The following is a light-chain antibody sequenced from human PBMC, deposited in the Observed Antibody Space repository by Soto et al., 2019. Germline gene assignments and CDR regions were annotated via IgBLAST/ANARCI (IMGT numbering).Light chain of an antibody. CDR2: AAS. J-gene: IGKJ1*01. CDR1: EDIYNY. V-gene: IGKV1-27*01. Sequence: DIQMTQSPSSLSASVGDRVTITCRASEDIYNYLAWHQQKPGKVPQLLIYAASTLQSGVPPRFSGSGSGTDFTLTISGLQPEDVATYYCQKYQNAPRTFGQGTKVEIK. CDR3: QKYQNAPRT.